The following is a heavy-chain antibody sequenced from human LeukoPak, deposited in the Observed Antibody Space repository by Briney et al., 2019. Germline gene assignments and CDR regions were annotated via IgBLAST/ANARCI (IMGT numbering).Heavy chain of an antibody. J-gene: IGHJ4*02. V-gene: IGHV3-53*01. CDR3: ARVTLGFDSRTYYPTTFDY. Sequence: GGSLRLSCAASGFTVSSNYMSWVRQAPRKGLEWVSLIYTGGSSYYADSVKGRFTISRDTSINTLYLQMNSLRVEDAAVYYCARVTLGFDSRTYYPTTFDYWGQGTQVTVSS. D-gene: IGHD3-22*01. CDR1: GFTVSSNY. CDR2: IYTGGSS.